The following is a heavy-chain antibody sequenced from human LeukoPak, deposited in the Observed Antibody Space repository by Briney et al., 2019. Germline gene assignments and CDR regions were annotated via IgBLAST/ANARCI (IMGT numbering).Heavy chain of an antibody. V-gene: IGHV1-2*02. Sequence: SVNLSSKPSVYTFTVYYMHWVPHAPRQGLGWMGWINPNSGGTNYAQNFQGRFTMTRDTSINTAHMERTRWMSAATALYYLPRGERGSYCDYWGQGTLVTVSS. CDR2: INPNSGGT. J-gene: IGHJ4*02. D-gene: IGHD1-26*01. CDR1: VYTFTVYY. CDR3: PRGERGSYCDY.